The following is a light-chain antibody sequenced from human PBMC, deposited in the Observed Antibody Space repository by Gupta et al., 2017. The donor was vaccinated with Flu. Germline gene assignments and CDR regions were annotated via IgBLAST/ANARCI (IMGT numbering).Light chain of an antibody. J-gene: IGKJ4*01. Sequence: CCSSESFFYSSNNKNYLCSYQHRPWQPPKLLIYWASPRYSVAPARFVGSCSGTVLTLTIRLLQAEDVAVSYFLQYYTTLLTFGGGTKVEI. CDR1: ESFFYSSNNKNY. CDR2: WAS. CDR3: LQYYTTLLT. V-gene: IGKV4-1*01.